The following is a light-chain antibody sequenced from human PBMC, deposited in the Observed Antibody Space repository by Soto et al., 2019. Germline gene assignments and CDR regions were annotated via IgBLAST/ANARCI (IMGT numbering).Light chain of an antibody. CDR3: SSYRRSNTLV. Sequence: QSVLTQPASVSGSPGQSITISCTGTSSDVATYHYVSWYQQHPGKAPKLLIYDVTNRPSGVSNRFSGSKSGNTASLTISGLQPEDEGDYYCSSYRRSNTLVFGSGTKVTVL. CDR1: SSDVATYHY. V-gene: IGLV2-14*03. J-gene: IGLJ1*01. CDR2: DVT.